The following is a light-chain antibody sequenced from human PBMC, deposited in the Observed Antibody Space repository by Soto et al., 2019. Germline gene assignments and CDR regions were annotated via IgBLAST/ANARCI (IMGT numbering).Light chain of an antibody. J-gene: IGKJ4*01. Sequence: ERVMTQSPATLFVSPGERATLSCRASQSVSSNLAWYQQKPGQAPRLLIYGASTRATGIPARFSGSGSGTEFTLTISSLQSEDFAVYYCQQYANWPLTFGGGTKVEIK. CDR3: QQYANWPLT. V-gene: IGKV3-15*01. CDR1: QSVSSN. CDR2: GAS.